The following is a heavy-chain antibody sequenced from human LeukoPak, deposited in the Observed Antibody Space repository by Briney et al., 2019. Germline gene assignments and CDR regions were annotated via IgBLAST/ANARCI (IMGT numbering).Heavy chain of an antibody. CDR1: GFTFSSYA. J-gene: IGHJ4*02. D-gene: IGHD5-12*01. CDR2: ISGSGGST. V-gene: IGHV3-23*01. CDR3: ANYHRTIVATITNYFDY. Sequence: GGSLRLSCAASGFTFSSYAMSWVRQAPGKGLEWVSAISGSGGSTYCADSVKGRFTISRDNSKNTLYLQMNSLRAEDTAVYYCANYHRTIVATITNYFDYWGQGTLVTVSS.